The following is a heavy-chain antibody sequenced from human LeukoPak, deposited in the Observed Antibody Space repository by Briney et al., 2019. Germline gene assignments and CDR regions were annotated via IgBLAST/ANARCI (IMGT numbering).Heavy chain of an antibody. V-gene: IGHV4-34*01. Sequence: SETLSLTCAVSGGSFSDYYWSWIRQSPIKGLEWIGEINHSGSTHYNPSLKSRVTISVDTSKNQFSLRLTSVTAADTAVYYCARKEGGQLVNTRRWFDLWGQGTLVTVSS. J-gene: IGHJ5*02. CDR3: ARKEGGQLVNTRRWFDL. CDR1: GGSFSDYY. CDR2: INHSGST. D-gene: IGHD6-13*01.